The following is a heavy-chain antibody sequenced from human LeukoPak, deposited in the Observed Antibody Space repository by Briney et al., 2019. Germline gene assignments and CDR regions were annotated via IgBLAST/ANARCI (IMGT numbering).Heavy chain of an antibody. J-gene: IGHJ4*02. D-gene: IGHD3-22*01. CDR2: ISGSGGST. CDR1: RFTFISYA. V-gene: IGHV3-23*01. CDR3: AKFRGMIVASYFFDY. Sequence: CLRLSCAASRFTFISYAMSGVRQAPGKGLEWVSAISGSGGSTYYADSVKGRFTISRDNSKNTLYLHMNSLRAEDKAIYYCAKFRGMIVASYFFDYWGQGALVTVSS.